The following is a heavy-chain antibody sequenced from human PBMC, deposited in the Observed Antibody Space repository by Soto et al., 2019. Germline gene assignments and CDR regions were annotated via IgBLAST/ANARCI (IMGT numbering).Heavy chain of an antibody. CDR2: ISAYNGNT. Sequence: GASVKVSCKASGYTFTSYGISWVRQAPGQGLEWMGWISAYNGNTNYAQKLQGRVTMTTDTSTSTAYTELRSLRSDDTAVYYCARDLSDFWSGSTYYYYYYYGMDVWGQGTTVTVSS. D-gene: IGHD3-3*01. CDR1: GYTFTSYG. CDR3: ARDLSDFWSGSTYYYYYYYGMDV. V-gene: IGHV1-18*01. J-gene: IGHJ6*02.